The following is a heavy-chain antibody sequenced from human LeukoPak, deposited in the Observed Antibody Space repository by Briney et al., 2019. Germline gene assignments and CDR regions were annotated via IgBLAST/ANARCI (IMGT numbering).Heavy chain of an antibody. D-gene: IGHD3-22*01. Sequence: QPGGSLRLSCAASGFTVSSYSMNWVRQAPGKGLEWVSSITSSSSYIYYADSVKGRFTISRDNAKNSLYLQMNSLRAEDTAVYYCARDSPGTDYYDSSGYPKDAFDIWGQGTMVTVSS. CDR1: GFTVSSYS. V-gene: IGHV3-21*01. CDR2: ITSSSSYI. J-gene: IGHJ3*02. CDR3: ARDSPGTDYYDSSGYPKDAFDI.